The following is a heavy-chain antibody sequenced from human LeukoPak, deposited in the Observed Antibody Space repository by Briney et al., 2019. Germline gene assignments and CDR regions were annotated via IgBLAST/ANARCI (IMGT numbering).Heavy chain of an antibody. CDR3: ARVLRFGSGYCSGGSCHPRDYYYYMDV. CDR2: IYYSGST. D-gene: IGHD2-15*01. V-gene: IGHV4-59*12. CDR1: GGSISSYY. Sequence: SETLSLTCTVSGGSISSYYWSWIRQPPGKGLEWIGYIYYSGSTHYNPSLKSRVTISVDKSKNQFSLKLSSVTAADTAVYYCARVLRFGSGYCSGGSCHPRDYYYYMDVWGKGTTVTVSS. J-gene: IGHJ6*03.